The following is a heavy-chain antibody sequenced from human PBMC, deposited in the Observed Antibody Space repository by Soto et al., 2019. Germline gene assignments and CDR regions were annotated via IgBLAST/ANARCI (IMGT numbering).Heavy chain of an antibody. J-gene: IGHJ4*02. D-gene: IGHD2-2*01. CDR2: IDIGGNT. Sequence: EVQVVEAGGGLVQPGGSLRLSCAASGFSVTNNYMNWVRQAPGEGLEWGSIIDIGGNTYYANSVKDRFTISRDNSRNTFYIHMDSLRAEDTAVYYCARGRGSTGYLGREHYFDYWGQGTLVTVSP. CDR3: ARGRGSTGYLGREHYFDY. V-gene: IGHV3-66*01. CDR1: GFSVTNNY.